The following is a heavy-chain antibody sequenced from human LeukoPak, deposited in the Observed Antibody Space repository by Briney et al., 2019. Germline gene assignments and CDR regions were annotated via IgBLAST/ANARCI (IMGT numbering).Heavy chain of an antibody. J-gene: IGHJ4*02. CDR2: IYPGDSDT. CDR3: ARYGSGSYPRPPILDY. D-gene: IGHD3-10*01. V-gene: IGHV5-51*01. Sequence: GESLKISCKGSGYRFTSYWIGWVRQMPGKGLEWMGIIYPGDSDTTYSPSFQGQVTISAGKSVNTAYLQWSSLKASDTAMYYCARYGSGSYPRPPILDYWGQGTLVTVSS. CDR1: GYRFTSYW.